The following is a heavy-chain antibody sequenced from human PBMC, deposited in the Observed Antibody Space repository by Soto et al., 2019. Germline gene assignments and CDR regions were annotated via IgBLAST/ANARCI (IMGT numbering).Heavy chain of an antibody. Sequence: QVQLQESGPGLVKPSGTLSLTCAVSGGSISSSNWWSWVRQPPGKGLEWIGEIYHSGSTNYNPSLKCRVTISVDKSKNQFSLKLSSVIAADTAVYYCARAGTGGYSGYAVVRTYWFDPWGQGTLVTVSS. J-gene: IGHJ5*02. CDR2: IYHSGST. D-gene: IGHD5-12*01. CDR3: ARAGTGGYSGYAVVRTYWFDP. CDR1: GGSISSSNW. V-gene: IGHV4-4*02.